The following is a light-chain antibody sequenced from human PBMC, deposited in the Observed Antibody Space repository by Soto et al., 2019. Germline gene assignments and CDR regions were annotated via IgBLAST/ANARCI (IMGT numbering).Light chain of an antibody. V-gene: IGLV2-23*02. CDR1: SSDVGSYNL. CDR2: EVS. J-gene: IGLJ1*01. Sequence: QSVLTQPASVSGSPGQSITISCTGTSSDVGSYNLVSWYQQHPGKAPKLMISEVSKRPSGVSNRFSGSKSGSTASLTISGPQAEDEADYYCCSYAGSSTFYVFGTGTKVTVL. CDR3: CSYAGSSTFYV.